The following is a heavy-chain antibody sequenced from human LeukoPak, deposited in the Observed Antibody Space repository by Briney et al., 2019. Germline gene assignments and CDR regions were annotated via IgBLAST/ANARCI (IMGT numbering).Heavy chain of an antibody. CDR1: GFTFSTYR. CDR3: ARDGGYYYDSSGYWLPPGY. J-gene: IGHJ4*02. V-gene: IGHV3-21*04. CDR2: ISSSSSYV. Sequence: GGSLRLSCVGTGFTFSTYRMNWVRQAPGKGLEWVSSISSSSSYVYYADSVKGRITISRDNAKNSLYLQMNSLRVEDTAVYYCARDGGYYYDSSGYWLPPGYWGQGTLVTVSS. D-gene: IGHD3-22*01.